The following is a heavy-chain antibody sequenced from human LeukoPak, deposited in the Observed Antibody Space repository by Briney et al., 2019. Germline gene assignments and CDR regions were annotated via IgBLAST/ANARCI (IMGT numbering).Heavy chain of an antibody. J-gene: IGHJ6*04. Sequence: GGSLRLSCAASGFTFSSYAMHWVRQAPGKGLEWVAAISYDGSNKYYADSVKGRFTISRDNSKNTLYLQMNSLRAEDTAVYYCARDYYDFSMDVWGKGTTVTVSS. CDR2: ISYDGSNK. D-gene: IGHD3-22*01. V-gene: IGHV3-30*01. CDR3: ARDYYDFSMDV. CDR1: GFTFSSYA.